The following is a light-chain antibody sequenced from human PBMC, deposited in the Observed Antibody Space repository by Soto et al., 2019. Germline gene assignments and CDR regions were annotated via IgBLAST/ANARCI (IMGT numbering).Light chain of an antibody. CDR3: SSYVGAPTYV. Sequence: QSALTQPASVSGSPGQSITISCTGTSSTVGGFNVVSWYQQHPGKAPKVIIYEGIKRPSGVSNRFSGSNSGSTASLTISGLQAEDEADYYCSSYVGAPTYVFGTGTKLTVL. V-gene: IGLV2-23*01. J-gene: IGLJ1*01. CDR1: SSTVGGFNV. CDR2: EGI.